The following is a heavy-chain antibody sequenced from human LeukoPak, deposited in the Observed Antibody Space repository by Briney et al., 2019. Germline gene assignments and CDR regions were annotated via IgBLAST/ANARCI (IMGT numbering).Heavy chain of an antibody. CDR3: ARGFAQAWFGELLSYHSNWFDP. J-gene: IGHJ5*02. CDR2: MNPSSGNT. CDR1: GYTFTSYD. D-gene: IGHD3-10*01. V-gene: IGHV1-8*01. Sequence: GASVKVSCKASGYTFTSYDINWVRQATGRGLEWMGWMNPSSGNTGYAQKFQGRVTMTRNTSISTAYMELSSLRSEDTAVYYCARGFAQAWFGELLSYHSNWFDPWGQGTLVTVSS.